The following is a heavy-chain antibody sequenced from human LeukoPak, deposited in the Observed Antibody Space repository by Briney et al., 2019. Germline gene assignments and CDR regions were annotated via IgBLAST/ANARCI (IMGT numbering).Heavy chain of an antibody. J-gene: IGHJ3*02. V-gene: IGHV4-38-2*02. Sequence: SETLSLTCTVSGGSISSYYWGWIRQPPGKGLEWIGSIYHSGSTYYNPSLKSRVTISVDTSKNQFSLKLSSVTAADTAVYYCARPGSYVLDAFDIWGQGTMVTVSS. CDR1: GGSISSYY. CDR2: IYHSGST. CDR3: ARPGSYVLDAFDI. D-gene: IGHD3-16*01.